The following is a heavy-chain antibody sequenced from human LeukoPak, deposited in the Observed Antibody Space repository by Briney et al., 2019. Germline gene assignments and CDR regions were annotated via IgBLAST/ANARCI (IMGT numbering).Heavy chain of an antibody. CDR2: ISGENGNT. CDR1: GYTFTSYG. D-gene: IGHD7-27*01. Sequence: GASVKVSCKASGYTFTSYGIFWVRQAPGQGLEWMGWISGENGNTNYAQKFQGRVTMTTDTSTSTAYMELRSLRSDDTAVYYCASRKLGNDYWGQGTLVTVSS. J-gene: IGHJ4*02. CDR3: ASRKLGNDY. V-gene: IGHV1-18*01.